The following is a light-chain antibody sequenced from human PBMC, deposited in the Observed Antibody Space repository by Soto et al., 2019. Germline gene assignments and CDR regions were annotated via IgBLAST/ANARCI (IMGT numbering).Light chain of an antibody. J-gene: IGKJ3*01. CDR2: DAS. V-gene: IGKV3-11*01. Sequence: EIVLTQSPATLSFSPGERAPLSCRASQSVSSYLAWYQHKPGQAPRLPIYDASNRATGIPARFSGSGSGTDFTLTISSLEPEDFAVYYGQQRSDWPRFGPGTKVDIK. CDR3: QQRSDWPR. CDR1: QSVSSY.